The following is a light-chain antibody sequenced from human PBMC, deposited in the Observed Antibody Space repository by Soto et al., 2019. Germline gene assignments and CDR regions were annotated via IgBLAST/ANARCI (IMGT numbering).Light chain of an antibody. J-gene: IGKJ3*01. Sequence: DINMTQSPATLSASVGDRVTITCRASQGISTWLAWYQQKPGKAPKLLIYWASSLESGVPSRFSGSGSGTEFTLTISSLQPDDFATYHCQHCNTYSRTFGPGTKVDIK. CDR1: QGISTW. CDR3: QHCNTYSRT. V-gene: IGKV1-5*03. CDR2: WAS.